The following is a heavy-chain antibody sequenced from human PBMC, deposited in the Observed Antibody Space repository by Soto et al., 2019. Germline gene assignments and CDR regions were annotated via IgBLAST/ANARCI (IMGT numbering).Heavy chain of an antibody. D-gene: IGHD6-19*01. V-gene: IGHV6-1*01. CDR2: TYYRSKWYN. Sequence: PSQTLSLTCAISGDSVSSNSAAWNWIRQSPSRGLEWLGRTYYRSKWYNDYAVSVKSRITINPDTSKNQFSLQLNSVTPEDTAVYYCARDLPSPLGIAVDGWLDPWGQGTMVTVYS. CDR1: GDSVSSNSAA. CDR3: ARDLPSPLGIAVDGWLDP. J-gene: IGHJ5*02.